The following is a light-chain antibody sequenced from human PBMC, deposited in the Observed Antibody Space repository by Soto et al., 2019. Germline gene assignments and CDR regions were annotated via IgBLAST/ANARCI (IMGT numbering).Light chain of an antibody. CDR2: GNR. V-gene: IGLV1-40*01. Sequence: VLTHPPSVSGAPGQRVTISCTGSSSNLGAGYDVHWYQLLPGTAPKLLIYGNRNRPSGVPDRFSGSKSGTSASLAITGLQAEDEADYYCQSYDNSLGVCYVFGTGTKVTVL. J-gene: IGLJ1*01. CDR3: QSYDNSLGVCYV. CDR1: SSNLGAGYD.